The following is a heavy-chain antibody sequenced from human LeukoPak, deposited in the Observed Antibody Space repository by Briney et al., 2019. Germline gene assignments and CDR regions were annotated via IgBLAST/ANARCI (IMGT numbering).Heavy chain of an antibody. CDR2: IYYSGST. CDR1: GGSISSSSYY. Sequence: SETLSLTCTVSGGSISSSSYYWGWIRQPPGKGLEWIGSIYYSGSTYYNPSLKSRVTISVDTSKNQFSLKLSSVTAADTAVYYCARDRAHYYGSGSYYGTDYYFDYWGQGTLVTVSS. CDR3: ARDRAHYYGSGSYYGTDYYFDY. D-gene: IGHD3-10*01. J-gene: IGHJ4*02. V-gene: IGHV4-39*07.